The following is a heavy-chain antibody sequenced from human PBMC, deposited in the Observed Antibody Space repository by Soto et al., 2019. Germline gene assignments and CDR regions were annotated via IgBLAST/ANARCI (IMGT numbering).Heavy chain of an antibody. CDR3: ARGTTVTTRGFFDY. CDR1: GFNFSSYE. J-gene: IGHJ4*02. CDR2: ISSSGSTI. D-gene: IGHD4-4*01. V-gene: IGHV3-48*03. Sequence: GGSLRLSCAASGFNFSSYEMNWVRQAPGKGLEWVSYISSSGSTIYYADSVKGRFTISRDNAKNSLYLQMNSLRAEDTAVYYCARGTTVTTRGFFDYWGQGTLVTVSS.